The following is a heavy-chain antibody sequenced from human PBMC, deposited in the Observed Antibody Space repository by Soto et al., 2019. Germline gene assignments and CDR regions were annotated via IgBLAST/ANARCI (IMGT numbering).Heavy chain of an antibody. CDR1: GYSFTTYW. V-gene: IGHV5-51*01. Sequence: GESLKISCKGPGYSFTTYWIAWVRQMPGKGLEWMGIINPTDSDTKYSPSFQGQVTISADQSISTAYLQWSSLKASDTAMYYCARHEQYYFHSYGMDVWGQGTTVTVSS. J-gene: IGHJ6*02. CDR3: ARHEQYYFHSYGMDV. CDR2: INPTDSDT.